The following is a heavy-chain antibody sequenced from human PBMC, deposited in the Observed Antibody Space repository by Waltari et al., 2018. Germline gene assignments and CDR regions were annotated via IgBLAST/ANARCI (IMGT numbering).Heavy chain of an antibody. CDR2: INTSGST. CDR3: ARLEYCTGSNCYGDS. D-gene: IGHD2-8*02. Sequence: QVQLQESGPGLVRPSETLSLTCTVSGASIRTYSWSWIRQPAGKGLEWIGRINTSGSTNQNPSLKSRITMSVDTSKNQFSLKLSSVTAADTAVYYCARLEYCTGSNCYGDSWGQGTLVTVSS. J-gene: IGHJ4*02. V-gene: IGHV4-4*07. CDR1: GASIRTYS.